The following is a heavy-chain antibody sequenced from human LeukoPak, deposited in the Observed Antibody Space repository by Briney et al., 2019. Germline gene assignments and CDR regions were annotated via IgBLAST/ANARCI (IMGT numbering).Heavy chain of an antibody. CDR2: ISSSASTI. V-gene: IGHV3-11*01. CDR3: ARGIQQLVHYFQH. J-gene: IGHJ1*01. Sequence: GGSLRLSCAASGFTVSSNYMSWVRQAPGKGLEWVSYISSSASTIYYAESVKGRFTISRDNAKNSVYLQMNSLRAEDTAVYYCARGIQQLVHYFQHWGQGTLVTVSS. D-gene: IGHD6-13*01. CDR1: GFTVSSNY.